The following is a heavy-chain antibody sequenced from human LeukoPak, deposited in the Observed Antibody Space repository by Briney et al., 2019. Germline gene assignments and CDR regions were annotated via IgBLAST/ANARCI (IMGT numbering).Heavy chain of an antibody. CDR2: IYYSGST. Sequence: SETLSLTCTVSGGSISSSSYYWGWIRQPPGKGLEWIGSIYYSGSTYYNPFLKSRVTISVDTSKNQFSLKLSSVTAADTAVYYCARSKAGNFDYWGQGTLVTVSS. D-gene: IGHD6-13*01. J-gene: IGHJ4*02. V-gene: IGHV4-39*01. CDR3: ARSKAGNFDY. CDR1: GGSISSSSYY.